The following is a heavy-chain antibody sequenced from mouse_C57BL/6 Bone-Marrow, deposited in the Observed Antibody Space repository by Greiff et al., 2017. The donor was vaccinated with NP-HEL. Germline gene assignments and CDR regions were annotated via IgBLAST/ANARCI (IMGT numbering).Heavy chain of an antibody. CDR3: ARGFSPAWFAY. Sequence: QVHVKQSGAELARPGASVKLSCKASGYTFTSYGISWVKQRTGQGLEWIGEIYPRSGNTYYNEKFKGKATLTADKSSSTAYMELRSLTSEDSAVYFCARGFSPAWFAYWGQGTLVTVSA. CDR1: GYTFTSYG. CDR2: IYPRSGNT. D-gene: IGHD6-1*01. J-gene: IGHJ3*01. V-gene: IGHV1-81*01.